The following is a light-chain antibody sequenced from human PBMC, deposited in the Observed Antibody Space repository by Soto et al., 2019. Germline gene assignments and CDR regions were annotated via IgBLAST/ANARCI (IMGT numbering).Light chain of an antibody. CDR1: QRINSD. Sequence: EIVMTQSPATLSVSTGERATLSCRASQRINSDLAWYQQKPGQAPRLLIYGASTRATGIPARFSGSGSGTEFTLTITSLQSEDFAVYYCQQYNIWPWTFGQGTKVDIK. CDR3: QQYNIWPWT. CDR2: GAS. V-gene: IGKV3-15*01. J-gene: IGKJ1*01.